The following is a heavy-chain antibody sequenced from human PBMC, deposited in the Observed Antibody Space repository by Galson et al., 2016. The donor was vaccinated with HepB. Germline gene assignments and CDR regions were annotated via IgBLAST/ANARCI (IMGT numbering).Heavy chain of an antibody. CDR2: ISAHNGNT. J-gene: IGHJ6*03. D-gene: IGHD2-15*01. CDR3: VRVDGRLYYYYMDV. V-gene: IGHV1-18*04. CDR1: GYTFTSYG. Sequence: SCKASGYTFTSYGISWVRQAPGQGLEWMGWISAHNGNTNYAQKLQGRVTMTTDTSTSTAYMELRSLRSDDTAVYYCVRVDGRLYYYYMDVWGKGTTVTVSS.